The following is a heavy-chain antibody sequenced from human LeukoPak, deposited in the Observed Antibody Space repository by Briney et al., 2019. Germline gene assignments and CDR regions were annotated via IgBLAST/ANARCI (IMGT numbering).Heavy chain of an antibody. J-gene: IGHJ5*02. Sequence: KPSETLSLTCTVSGGSISSGDYYWSWIRQPPGKGLEWIGYIYYSGSTYYNPSLKSRVTISVDTSKNQFSLKLSSVTAAGTAVYYCAGYYYDSSGYYYVSWFDPWGQGTLVTVSS. CDR1: GGSISSGDYY. V-gene: IGHV4-30-4*08. D-gene: IGHD3-22*01. CDR3: AGYYYDSSGYYYVSWFDP. CDR2: IYYSGST.